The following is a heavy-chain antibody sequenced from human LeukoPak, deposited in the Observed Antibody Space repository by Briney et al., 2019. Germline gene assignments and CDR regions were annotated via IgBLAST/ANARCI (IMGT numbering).Heavy chain of an antibody. CDR3: ARDWEFGY. V-gene: IGHV1-46*01. J-gene: IGHJ4*02. D-gene: IGHD1-26*01. CDR1: GYTFTSYY. CDR2: INPSGTST. Sequence: ASVKVSCKASGYTFTSYYMHWVRQAPGQGLERVALINPSGTSTSYAQKFHGRVTLTRDTSTSTLYMELSSLRSEDTAVYYCARDWEFGYWGQGTLVTVSS.